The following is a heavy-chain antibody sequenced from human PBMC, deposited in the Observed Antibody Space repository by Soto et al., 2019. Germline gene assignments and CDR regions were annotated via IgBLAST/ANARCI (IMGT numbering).Heavy chain of an antibody. V-gene: IGHV3-48*01. CDR3: ARRAV. CDR2: ITTSSSTI. Sequence: EVQLVESGGGLVQPGGSLRLSCAASGFTFSTYSMNWVRQAPGKGLEWISYITTSSSTIYYADSVKGRFTISRDNAKNSLYLQMNSLRVEATDVYYCARRAVWGQGTTVTVS. J-gene: IGHJ6*02. CDR1: GFTFSTYS.